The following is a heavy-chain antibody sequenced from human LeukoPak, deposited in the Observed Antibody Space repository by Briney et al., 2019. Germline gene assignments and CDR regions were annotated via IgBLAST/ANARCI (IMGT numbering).Heavy chain of an antibody. Sequence: GGSLRLSCAASGFTFSSYGMHWVRQAPGKGLEWVAFIRYDGSNKYYADSVKGRFTISRDNSRNTLYLQMNSLRAEDTAVYYCAKDLVRGSSWYASNFDYWGQGTLVTVSS. J-gene: IGHJ4*02. CDR2: IRYDGSNK. V-gene: IGHV3-30*02. D-gene: IGHD6-13*01. CDR3: AKDLVRGSSWYASNFDY. CDR1: GFTFSSYG.